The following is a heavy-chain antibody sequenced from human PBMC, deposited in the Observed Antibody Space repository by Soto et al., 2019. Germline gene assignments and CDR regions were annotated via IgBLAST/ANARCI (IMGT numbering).Heavy chain of an antibody. CDR2: MNPNSGNT. J-gene: IGHJ4*02. V-gene: IGHV1-8*01. CDR3: ARGITNYYDSSGYYSYFDY. CDR1: GYTFTSYD. D-gene: IGHD3-22*01. Sequence: ASVKVSCKASGYTFTSYDINWVRQATGQGLEWMGWMNPNSGNTGYAQKFQGRVTMTRNTSISTAYMELSSLRSEDTAVYYCARGITNYYDSSGYYSYFDYWGQGTLVTVSS.